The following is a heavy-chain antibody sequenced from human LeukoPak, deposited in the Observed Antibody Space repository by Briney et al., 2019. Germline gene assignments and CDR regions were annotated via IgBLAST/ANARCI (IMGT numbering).Heavy chain of an antibody. D-gene: IGHD3-10*01. CDR1: GFTFSSNA. J-gene: IGHJ5*02. CDR2: ISGSGGST. V-gene: IGHV3-23*01. CDR3: AKGFGRFDP. Sequence: GGSLRLSCAASGFTFSSNAMNWVRQAPGKGLEWVSTISGSGGSTYYADSVKGRFTISRDNSQNTLYLQMNSLRAEDTAVYNCAKGFGRFDPWGQGILVTVSS.